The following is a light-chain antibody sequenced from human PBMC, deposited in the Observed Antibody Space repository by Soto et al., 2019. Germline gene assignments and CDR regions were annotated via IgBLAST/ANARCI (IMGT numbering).Light chain of an antibody. J-gene: IGLJ1*01. Sequence: QSALTQPASVSGSPGQSITISCTGTSSDVGGYDYVSWYQQHPGRPPKLVISDVTNRPSGFSNRFSGSKSGNTASLTISGLQAEDEAVYYCSSYTISRTPYVFGPGTQLTVL. CDR3: SSYTISRTPYV. CDR2: DVT. V-gene: IGLV2-14*03. CDR1: SSDVGGYDY.